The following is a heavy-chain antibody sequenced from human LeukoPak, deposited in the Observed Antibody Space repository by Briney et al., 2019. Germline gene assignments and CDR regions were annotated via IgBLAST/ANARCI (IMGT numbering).Heavy chain of an antibody. CDR3: ARDTPIHY. CDR2: IYYSGST. CDR1: GGSISSYY. V-gene: IGHV4-59*12. D-gene: IGHD5-24*01. J-gene: IGHJ4*02. Sequence: SETLSLTCTVSGGSISSYYWSWIRQPPGKGLEWIAYIYYSGSTSYNPTLKSRVTISVDKSRNQFSLKLSSATAADTAVYYCARDTPIHYWGQGTLVTVSS.